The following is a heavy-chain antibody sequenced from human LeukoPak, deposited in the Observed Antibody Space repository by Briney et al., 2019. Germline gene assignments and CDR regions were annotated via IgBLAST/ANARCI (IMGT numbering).Heavy chain of an antibody. J-gene: IGHJ4*02. CDR3: ARYSGVWSNYFDL. D-gene: IGHD5-12*01. Sequence: SETLSLTCAVSGYSTRISSYYSGWIRQPPGKGLEWIGIIYYSGTTYYDPSLKSRVTISIDTSRNQFSLKLSSVSAADTAVYYCARYSGVWSNYFDLWGQGTLVTVSS. CDR1: GYSTRISSYY. V-gene: IGHV4-39*01. CDR2: IYYSGTT.